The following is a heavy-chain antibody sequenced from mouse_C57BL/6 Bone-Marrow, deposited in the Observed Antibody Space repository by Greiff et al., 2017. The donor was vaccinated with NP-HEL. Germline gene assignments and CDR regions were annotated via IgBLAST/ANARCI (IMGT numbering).Heavy chain of an antibody. CDR3: AREGGLRRRTYAMGY. D-gene: IGHD2-4*01. CDR1: GFTFSDYY. V-gene: IGHV5-16*01. CDR2: INYDGSST. Sequence: EVKLMESEGGLVQPGSSMKLSCTASGFTFSDYYMAWVRQVPEKGLEWVANINYDGSSTYYLDSLTGRFIISRDNAKNILYLQMSSLKAEDTATYYCAREGGLRRRTYAMGYWCRGTSVTVSS. J-gene: IGHJ4*01.